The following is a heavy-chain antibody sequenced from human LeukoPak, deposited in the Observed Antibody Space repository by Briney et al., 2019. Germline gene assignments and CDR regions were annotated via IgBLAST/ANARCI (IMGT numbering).Heavy chain of an antibody. D-gene: IGHD3-10*01. CDR3: ASGDHLYYFDY. V-gene: IGHV3-66*01. J-gene: IGHJ4*02. CDR2: IYSGGST. Sequence: GGSLRLSCAASGFTVSSNYMTWVRQAPGKGLEWVSVIYSGGSTYYADSVKGRFTISRDNSKNTLYLQMNSLRAEDTAVYYCASGDHLYYFDYWGQGTLVTVSS. CDR1: GFTVSSNY.